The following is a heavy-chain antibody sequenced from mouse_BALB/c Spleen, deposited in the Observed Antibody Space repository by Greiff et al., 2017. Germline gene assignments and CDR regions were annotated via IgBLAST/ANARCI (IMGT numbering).Heavy chain of an antibody. V-gene: IGHV5-6-4*01. D-gene: IGHD2-2*01. Sequence: EVKLMESGGGLVKPGGSLKLSCAASGFTFSSYTMSWVRQTPEKRLEWVATISSGGSYTYYPDSVKGRFTISRDNAKNTLYLQMSSLKSEDTAMYYCTRVLWLQNYAMDYWGQGTSVTVSS. CDR2: ISSGGSYT. CDR3: TRVLWLQNYAMDY. J-gene: IGHJ4*01. CDR1: GFTFSSYT.